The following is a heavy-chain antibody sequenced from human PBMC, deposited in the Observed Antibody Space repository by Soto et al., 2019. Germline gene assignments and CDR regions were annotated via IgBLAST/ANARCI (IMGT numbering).Heavy chain of an antibody. CDR1: GFTFSSYG. V-gene: IGHV4-31*02. CDR2: IYYSGST. D-gene: IGHD1-26*01. CDR3: ARGGELQTSY. Sequence: LRLSCAASGFTFSSYGMNWIRQHPGKGLEWIGYIYYSGSTYYNPSLKSRVTISVDTSKNQFSLKLSSVTAADTAVYYCARGGELQTSYWGQGTLVTVSS. J-gene: IGHJ4*02.